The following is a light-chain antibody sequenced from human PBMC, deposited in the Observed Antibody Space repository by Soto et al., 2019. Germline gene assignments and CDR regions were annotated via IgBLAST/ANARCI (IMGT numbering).Light chain of an antibody. CDR2: DVS. Sequence: QSALTQPHSVSGSPGQSVTISCTGTSSDVGGYNYVSWYQHHPGKAPKLIIYDVSEWPSGVPDRFSGSKSGNTGNTASLTISGLQAEDEADYYCSSFVAGNNYWVFGGGTKLTVL. CDR3: SSFVAGNNYWV. V-gene: IGLV2-11*01. J-gene: IGLJ3*02. CDR1: SSDVGGYNY.